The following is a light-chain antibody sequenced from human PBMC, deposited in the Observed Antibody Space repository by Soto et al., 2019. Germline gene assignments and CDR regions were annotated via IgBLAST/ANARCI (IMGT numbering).Light chain of an antibody. CDR3: QVWDSSTSSYV. V-gene: IGLV3-9*01. CDR2: RDS. Sequence: SYELTQPLSVSVARGQTARITCGGNNIGSKNVHWYQQKPGQAPVLVMYRDSNRPSGIPERFSGSNSGNTATLTISRAQAGDEADYYCQVWDSSTSSYVFGTGTKLTVL. CDR1: NIGSKN. J-gene: IGLJ1*01.